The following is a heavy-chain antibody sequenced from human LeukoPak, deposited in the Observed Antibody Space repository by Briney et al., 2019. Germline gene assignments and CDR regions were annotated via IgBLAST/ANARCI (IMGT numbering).Heavy chain of an antibody. CDR1: AFSLNAYN. Sequence: GSLRLSCAASAFSLNAYNMNWVRQAPGKGLEWVSSISYTGTYIYYADSVKGRFTISRDNAQNSLYLQMNSLRAEDTAIYYCVRDRGTYRPIDYWGQGTLVTVSS. CDR2: ISYTGTYI. V-gene: IGHV3-21*04. D-gene: IGHD1-26*01. CDR3: VRDRGTYRPIDY. J-gene: IGHJ4*02.